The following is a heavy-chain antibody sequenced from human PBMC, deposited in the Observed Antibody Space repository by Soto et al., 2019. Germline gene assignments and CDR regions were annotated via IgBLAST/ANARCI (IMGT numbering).Heavy chain of an antibody. V-gene: IGHV4-31*01. CDR2: IYYSGST. D-gene: IGHD2-21*02. J-gene: IGHJ4*02. CDR3: AGGCGGDCYADGVY. Sequence: QVQLQESGPGLVKPSQTLSLTCTVSGGSISSGGYYWSWIRQHPGKGLEWIGYIYYSGSTYYNPSLKRLVTKSVDPTKNQFFLKLSSVTAADTAVYYCAGGCGGDCYADGVYWGQGTLVTVSS. CDR1: GGSISSGGYY.